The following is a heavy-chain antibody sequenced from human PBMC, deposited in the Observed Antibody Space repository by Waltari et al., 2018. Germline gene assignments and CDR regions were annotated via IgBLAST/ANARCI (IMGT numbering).Heavy chain of an antibody. V-gene: IGHV3-53*01. D-gene: IGHD6-13*01. CDR3: ARDRPAAAGIGY. J-gene: IGHJ4*02. Sequence: EVQLVESGGGLIQPGGSLRLSCAASGFTVSSNYMSWVRQAPGTGPGKGLGGVAVCNGGVSTYYADSVKGRVTSSRDNSKNTLYLQMNSLRAEDTAVDYCARDRPAAAGIGYWGQGTLVTVSS. CDR2: CNGGVST. CDR1: GFTVSSNY.